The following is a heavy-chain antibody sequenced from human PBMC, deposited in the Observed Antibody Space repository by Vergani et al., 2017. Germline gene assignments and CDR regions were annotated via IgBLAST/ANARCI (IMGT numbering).Heavy chain of an antibody. Sequence: QVQLQQWGAGLLKPSETLSLTCAVYGGSFSGYYWSWIRQPPGKGLEWIGEINHSGSTNYNPSLKSRVTISVDTSKIQFSLKLSSVTAADTAVYYCARAGSGSYYNVWWFDPWGQGTLVTVSS. CDR1: GGSFSGYY. V-gene: IGHV4-34*01. J-gene: IGHJ5*02. CDR3: ARAGSGSYYNVWWFDP. D-gene: IGHD3-10*01. CDR2: INHSGST.